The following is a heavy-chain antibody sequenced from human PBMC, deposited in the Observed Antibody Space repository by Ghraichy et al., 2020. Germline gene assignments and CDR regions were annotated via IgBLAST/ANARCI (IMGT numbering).Heavy chain of an antibody. Sequence: GGSLRLSCAASGFTFSDHYMNWVRQAPGKGLEWVGRRDKPNSYSTEYATSVRGSFTISRDDSKNSLYLQMNSLKAEDTAVYYCARRDGYSRSWTFYYWGLGTLVTVSS. V-gene: IGHV3-72*01. CDR2: RDKPNSYST. J-gene: IGHJ4*02. CDR1: GFTFSDHY. D-gene: IGHD1-26*01. CDR3: ARRDGYSRSWTFYY.